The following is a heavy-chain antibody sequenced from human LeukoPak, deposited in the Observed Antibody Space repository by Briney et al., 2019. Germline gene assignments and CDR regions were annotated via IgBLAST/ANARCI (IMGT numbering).Heavy chain of an antibody. CDR2: ISYDGSNK. V-gene: IGHV3-30*18. CDR3: ANHYISRGFDY. Sequence: GRSLRLSCAASGITFSSYGMHWVRQAPGKGLEWVAVISYDGSNKYYADSVKGRFTISRDNSKNTLYLQMNSLRAEDTAVYYCANHYISRGFDYWGQGTLVTVSS. CDR1: GITFSSYG. J-gene: IGHJ4*02. D-gene: IGHD4-11*01.